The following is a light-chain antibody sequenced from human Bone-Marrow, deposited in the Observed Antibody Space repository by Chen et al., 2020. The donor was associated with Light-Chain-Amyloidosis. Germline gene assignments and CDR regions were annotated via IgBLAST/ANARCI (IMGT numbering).Light chain of an antibody. J-gene: IGKJ5*01. V-gene: IGKV4-1*01. CDR3: QQYFSLPST. CDR2: WAS. Sequence: DIVMTQSHVSLAVSLVERTTINCKSSQSVYGSDNRNYLAWYQQKPGQPLKVLFYWASTRESGVPDRFSCSGSETDFTLTISSLQAEDVAVYYCQQYFSLPSTFGQGTRLEIK. CDR1: QSVYGSDNRNY.